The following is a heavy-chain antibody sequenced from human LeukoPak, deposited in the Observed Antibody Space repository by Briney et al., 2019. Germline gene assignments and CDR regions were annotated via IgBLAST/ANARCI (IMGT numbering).Heavy chain of an antibody. CDR3: ARESVAFSSGWYAGDY. J-gene: IGHJ4*02. CDR1: GFTFSSYA. CDR2: ISYDGSNK. V-gene: IGHV3-30*04. D-gene: IGHD6-19*01. Sequence: GRSLRLSCAASGFTFSSYAMHCVRQAPGKGLEWVAVISYDGSNKYYADSVKGRFTISRDNSKNTLYLQMNSLRAEDTAVYYCARESVAFSSGWYAGDYWGQGTLVTVSS.